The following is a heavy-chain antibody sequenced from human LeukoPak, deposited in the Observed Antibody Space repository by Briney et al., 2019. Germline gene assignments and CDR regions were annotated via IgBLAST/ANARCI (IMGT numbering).Heavy chain of an antibody. CDR1: GGSISSSSSSDYY. J-gene: IGHJ4*02. CDR3: ARHRHSHHYDY. V-gene: IGHV4-39*01. Sequence: KSSETLSLTCSVSGGSISSSSSSDYYWGWVRQPPGKGLEWIGSISYSWTTYYNPSLKSRVTISADTSNNQFSLKLTSVTAADTAVYYCARHRHSHHYDYWGQGTLVTVSS. D-gene: IGHD5-18*01. CDR2: ISYSWTT.